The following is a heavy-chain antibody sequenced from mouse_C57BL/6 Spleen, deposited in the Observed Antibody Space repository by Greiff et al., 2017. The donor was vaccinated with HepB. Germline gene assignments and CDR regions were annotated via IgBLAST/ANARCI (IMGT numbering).Heavy chain of an antibody. J-gene: IGHJ2*01. D-gene: IGHD2-1*01. CDR3: TTGGNYVFDY. V-gene: IGHV14-4*01. CDR2: IDPENGDT. CDR1: GFNIKDDY. Sequence: VQLQQSGAELVRPGASVKLSCTASGFNIKDDYMHWVKQRPEQGLEWIGWIDPENGDTEYAPKFQGKATITADTSSNTAYLQLSSLTSEDTAVYYCTTGGNYVFDYWGQGTTLTVSS.